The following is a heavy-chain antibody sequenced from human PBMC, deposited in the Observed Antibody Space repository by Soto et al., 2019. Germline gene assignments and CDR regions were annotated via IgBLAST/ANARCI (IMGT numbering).Heavy chain of an antibody. CDR1: GFTFSSYG. CDR2: IWYDGSNK. D-gene: IGHD6-19*01. J-gene: IGHJ5*02. V-gene: IGHV3-33*01. CDR3: ARDLTRAVAAIEA. Sequence: GESLKISCAASGFTFSSYGMHWVRQAPGKGLEWVAVIWYDGSNKYYADSVKGRFTISRDNSKNTLYLQMNSLRAEDTAVYYCARDLTRAVAAIEAWGQGTLVTVSS.